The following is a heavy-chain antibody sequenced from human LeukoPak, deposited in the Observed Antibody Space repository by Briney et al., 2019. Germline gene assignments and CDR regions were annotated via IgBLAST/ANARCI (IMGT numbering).Heavy chain of an antibody. V-gene: IGHV1-69*13. Sequence: ASVKVSCKASGGTFSTYAISWVRLAPGQGLKWMGRIIPISGTAEYAEKFQGRVTITADESTSTAYMELSSLRSEDTAVYYCATKTHYFDNSGYPFDYWGQGTLVTVSS. CDR1: GGTFSTYA. D-gene: IGHD3-22*01. J-gene: IGHJ4*01. CDR2: IIPISGTA. CDR3: ATKTHYFDNSGYPFDY.